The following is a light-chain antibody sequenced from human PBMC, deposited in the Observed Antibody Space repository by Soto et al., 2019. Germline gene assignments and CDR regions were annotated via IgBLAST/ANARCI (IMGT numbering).Light chain of an antibody. CDR2: AAS. V-gene: IGKV1-39*01. Sequence: DIQMTQSPSSLSASVGDRVTITCRASQSIYSSVNWYHQKPGKAPKLLIYAASNLQSGVPSRFSGSGSGTDLTLSISSLQPEDFATYYCQQSYSAPYTFGQGTKLEI. CDR3: QQSYSAPYT. CDR1: QSIYSS. J-gene: IGKJ2*01.